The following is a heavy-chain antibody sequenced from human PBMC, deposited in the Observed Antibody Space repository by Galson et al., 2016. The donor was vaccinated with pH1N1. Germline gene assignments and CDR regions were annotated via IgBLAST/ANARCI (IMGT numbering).Heavy chain of an antibody. J-gene: IGHJ4*02. D-gene: IGHD3-10*01. CDR1: GFAFDDFA. CDR2: ISWNSNSI. Sequence: SLRLSCAASGFAFDDFAMYWVRHVPGKGLEWVSGISWNSNSIGYADSVKGRFTISRDSAKKSLFLQMNSLRVEDTALYYCAKGAGRYYFGSGSFNYRGQGTQVTVSS. V-gene: IGHV3-9*01. CDR3: AKGAGRYYFGSGSFNY.